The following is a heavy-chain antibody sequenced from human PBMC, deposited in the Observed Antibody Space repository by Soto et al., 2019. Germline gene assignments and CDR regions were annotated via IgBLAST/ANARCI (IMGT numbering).Heavy chain of an antibody. J-gene: IGHJ6*02. V-gene: IGHV1-2*04. Sequence: GASVKVSCKASGYSFTDYHIHWVRQAPGQGLELLGRINPKSGGTSTAQKFQGWVTMTTDTSISTASMELTRLTSDDTAIYYCARGDSTDCSNGVCSFFHKHDMDVWG. CDR3: ARGDSTDCSNGVCSFFHKHDMDV. CDR2: INPKSGGT. D-gene: IGHD2-8*01. CDR1: GYSFTDYH.